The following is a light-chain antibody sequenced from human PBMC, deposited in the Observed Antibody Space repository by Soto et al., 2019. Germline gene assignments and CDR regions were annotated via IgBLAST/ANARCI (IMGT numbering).Light chain of an antibody. J-gene: IGKJ4*01. CDR3: QQYNRWPPLT. CDR2: AAS. V-gene: IGKV3-15*01. Sequence: EIVMTQSPATLSVSPGERATLSCRASRSVSINVAWYQQRPGQPPRLLISAASTRATGTPARFSGSGSGTEFTLTISSLQSEDSAVYYCQQYNRWPPLTFGGGTRVEIK. CDR1: RSVSIN.